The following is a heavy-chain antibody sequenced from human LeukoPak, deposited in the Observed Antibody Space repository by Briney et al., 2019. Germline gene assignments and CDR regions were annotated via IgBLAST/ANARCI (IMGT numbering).Heavy chain of an antibody. J-gene: IGHJ4*02. Sequence: SQTLSLTXTVSGGSICSGDYYWSWIGQPPGKGLQWIGYIYYSGSTYYNPSLKSRVTISVDTSKNQFSLKLSSVTAADTAVYYCASRNSGSYSQLDYWGQGTLVTVSS. D-gene: IGHD3-10*01. CDR3: ASRNSGSYSQLDY. CDR1: GGSICSGDYY. CDR2: IYYSGST. V-gene: IGHV4-30-4*08.